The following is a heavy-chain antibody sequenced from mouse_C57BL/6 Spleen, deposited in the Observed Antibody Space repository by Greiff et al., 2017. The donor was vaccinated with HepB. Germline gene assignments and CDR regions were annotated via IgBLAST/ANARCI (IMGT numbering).Heavy chain of an antibody. Sequence: QVQLKQSGAELVRPGASVTLSCKASGYTFTDYEMHWVKQTPVHGLEWIGAIDPETGGTAYNQKFKGKAILTADKSSSTAYMELRSLTSEYSAVCYCAREVDYGNYVDYWGQGTTLTVSS. CDR3: AREVDYGNYVDY. CDR2: IDPETGGT. D-gene: IGHD2-1*01. J-gene: IGHJ2*01. CDR1: GYTFTDYE. V-gene: IGHV1-15*01.